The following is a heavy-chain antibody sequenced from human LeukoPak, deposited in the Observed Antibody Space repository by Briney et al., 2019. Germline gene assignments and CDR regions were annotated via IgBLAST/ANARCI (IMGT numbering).Heavy chain of an antibody. CDR1: GYTFTSYG. CDR2: INPNSGGT. D-gene: IGHD6-13*01. J-gene: IGHJ4*02. Sequence: ASVKVSCKASGYTFTSYGISWVRQAPGQGLEWMGWINPNSGGTNYAQKFQGRVTMTRDTSISTAYMELSRLRSDDTAVYYCARWSQGHSSSWAPSYFDYWGQGTLVTVSS. CDR3: ARWSQGHSSSWAPSYFDY. V-gene: IGHV1-2*02.